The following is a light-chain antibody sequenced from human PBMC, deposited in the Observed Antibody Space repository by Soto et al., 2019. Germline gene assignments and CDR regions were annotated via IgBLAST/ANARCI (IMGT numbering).Light chain of an antibody. Sequence: EIVMTQSPATLSVSPGERATLSYRASQSVSSYLAWYQQKPGQAPRLLIYGASTRATGVPARFSGSGSGTEFTLTISSLQSEDFAVYYCQQCNDWPLITFGQGTRLEAK. CDR2: GAS. CDR3: QQCNDWPLIT. V-gene: IGKV3-15*01. J-gene: IGKJ5*01. CDR1: QSVSSY.